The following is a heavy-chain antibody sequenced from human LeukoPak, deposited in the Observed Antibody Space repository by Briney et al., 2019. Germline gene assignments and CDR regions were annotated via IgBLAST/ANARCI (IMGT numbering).Heavy chain of an antibody. CDR1: GFSFCDKH. J-gene: IGHJ4*02. CDR3: TRIFSYETRGYYPDH. Sequence: PGGSLRLSCPAPGFSFCDKHRDWVRQAPGKGLEWIGRSRNKGRGYSTVFAASVKGRFTISRDEPKNSLYLQMNSLKTEDTAVYYCTRIFSYETRGYYPDHWGQGTLVTVSS. D-gene: IGHD3-22*01. CDR2: SRNKGRGYST. V-gene: IGHV3-72*01.